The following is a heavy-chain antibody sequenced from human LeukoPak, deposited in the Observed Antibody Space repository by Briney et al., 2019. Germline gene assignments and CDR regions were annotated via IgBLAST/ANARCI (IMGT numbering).Heavy chain of an antibody. CDR2: VYYSGTT. Sequence: SDTLSLTCSVSGDSISSHYWGWIRQTPGKGLEWIGYVYYSGTTVYNPSLRSRVTVSVDTPKNEFSLKLSSMTTADTAVYYCARVVETIQWATWFDPWGQGTLVTVSS. V-gene: IGHV4-59*11. CDR3: ARVVETIQWATWFDP. CDR1: GDSISSHY. D-gene: IGHD5-24*01. J-gene: IGHJ5*02.